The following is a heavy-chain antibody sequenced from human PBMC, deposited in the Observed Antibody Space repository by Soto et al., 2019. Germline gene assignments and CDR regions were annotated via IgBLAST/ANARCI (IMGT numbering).Heavy chain of an antibody. J-gene: IGHJ4*02. CDR3: ARQIYDSDTGPNFQYYFDS. D-gene: IGHD3-22*01. CDR1: GYSFAGYW. CDR2: SDPSDSQT. Sequence: PGESLKISCKGSGYSFAGYWITWVRQKPGKGLEWMGRSDPSDSQTYYSPSFRGHVTISATKSITTVFLQWGSLRASDTAMYYCARQIYDSDTGPNFQYYFDSWGQGTPVTVSS. V-gene: IGHV5-10-1*01.